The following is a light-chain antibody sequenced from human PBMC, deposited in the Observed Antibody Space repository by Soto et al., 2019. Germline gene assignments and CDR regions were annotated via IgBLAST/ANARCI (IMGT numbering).Light chain of an antibody. CDR2: AAS. CDR3: QLSYNTPIT. V-gene: IGKV1-39*01. CDR1: QTISSY. Sequence: DIQMTQSPSSLSASVGDRVTITCRASQTISSYLNWYQQKPGKAPRLLIYAASNLQSGVPSRFSGSGSGTDFILTISSLQPEDFATYYCQLSYNTPITFGQGTRREIK. J-gene: IGKJ5*01.